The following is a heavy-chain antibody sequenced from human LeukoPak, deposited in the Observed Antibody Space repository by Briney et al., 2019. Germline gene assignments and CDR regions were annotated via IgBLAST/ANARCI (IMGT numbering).Heavy chain of an antibody. V-gene: IGHV1-18*01. CDR2: ISAYNGNT. CDR3: ARDSSSYDFWSGYSVFDY. J-gene: IGHJ4*02. D-gene: IGHD3-3*01. Sequence: ASVKVSCKASRYTFTSYGISWVRQAPGQGLEWMGWISAYNGNTNYAQKLQGRVTMTTDTSTSTAYMELRSLRSDDTAVYYCARDSSSYDFWSGYSVFDYWGQGTLVTVSS. CDR1: RYTFTSYG.